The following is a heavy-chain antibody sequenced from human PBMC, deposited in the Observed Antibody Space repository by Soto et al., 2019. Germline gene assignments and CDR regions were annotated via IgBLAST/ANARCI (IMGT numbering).Heavy chain of an antibody. V-gene: IGHV3-74*01. CDR1: GFTFRNYS. D-gene: IGHD3-10*01. J-gene: IGHJ4*02. Sequence: GVSPNLSGATSGFTFRNYSMGLVHPAPGKGLVWVSRINGDGRSTTYADSAKGRFTISRDNAANTMYLQMNSLRADDTAVYYCSRETLWFGESPKSGGPGTLVTGSS. CDR3: SRETLWFGESPKS. CDR2: INGDGRST.